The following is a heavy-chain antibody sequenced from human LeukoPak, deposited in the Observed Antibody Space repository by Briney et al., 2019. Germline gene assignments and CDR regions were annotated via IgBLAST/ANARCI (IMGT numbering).Heavy chain of an antibody. Sequence: SETLSLTCTVSGGSISSHYWSWIRQPPGKGLEWIGDIYYSGSTNYNPSLKSRATISVDTSKNQFSLQLRSVTAADTAVYYCAKTELSSGYYYYYYYYMDVWGKGTTVAVSS. CDR1: GGSISSHY. CDR2: IYYSGST. J-gene: IGHJ6*03. D-gene: IGHD3-22*01. CDR3: AKTELSSGYYYYYYYYMDV. V-gene: IGHV4-59*11.